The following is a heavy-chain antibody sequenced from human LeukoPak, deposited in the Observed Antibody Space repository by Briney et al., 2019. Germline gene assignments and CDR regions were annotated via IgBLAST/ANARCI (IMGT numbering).Heavy chain of an antibody. Sequence: GRSLRLSCAASGFTFSSYAMHWVRQAPGKGLEWVAVISYDGSNKYYADSVKGRFTISRDNSKNTLYLQMNSLRAEDTAVYYCARAGIAAAGNFDYWGQGTLVTVSS. CDR2: ISYDGSNK. CDR3: ARAGIAAAGNFDY. D-gene: IGHD6-13*01. CDR1: GFTFSSYA. V-gene: IGHV3-30*14. J-gene: IGHJ4*02.